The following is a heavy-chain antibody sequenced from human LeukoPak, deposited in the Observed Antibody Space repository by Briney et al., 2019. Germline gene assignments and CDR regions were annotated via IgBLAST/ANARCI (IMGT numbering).Heavy chain of an antibody. Sequence: GGSLRLSCAASGFTFSSYSMNWVRQAPGKGLEWVPSISSSSSYIYYADSVKGRFTISRDNAKNSLYLQMNSLRAEDTAVYYCASNPIYGSGSYYHWGQGTLVTVSS. J-gene: IGHJ4*02. CDR3: ASNPIYGSGSYYH. V-gene: IGHV3-21*01. D-gene: IGHD3-10*01. CDR1: GFTFSSYS. CDR2: ISSSSSYI.